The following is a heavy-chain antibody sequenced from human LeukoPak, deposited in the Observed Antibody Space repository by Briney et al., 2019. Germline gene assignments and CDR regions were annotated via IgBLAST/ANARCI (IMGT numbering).Heavy chain of an antibody. CDR2: IYYSGST. J-gene: IGHJ6*02. CDR1: GGSISSGDYY. D-gene: IGHD3-10*01. V-gene: IGHV4-30-4*01. CDR3: ARDGRYGSGSRYYYYYGMGV. Sequence: PSETLSLTCTVSGGSISSGDYYWSWIRQPPGKGLEWIGYIYYSGSTYYNPSLKSRVTISVDTSKNTLYLQMNSLRAEDTAVYYCARDGRYGSGSRYYYYYGMGVWGQGTTVTVSS.